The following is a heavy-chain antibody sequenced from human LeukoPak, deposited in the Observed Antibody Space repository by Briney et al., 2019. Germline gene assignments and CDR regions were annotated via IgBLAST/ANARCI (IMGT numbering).Heavy chain of an antibody. V-gene: IGHV1-2*02. CDR2: INPNSGDT. CDR3: ARANFLYCSSTTCLFDY. Sequence: ASVKVSCKASGYTFTDYYMHWVRQAPGQGFEWMGWINPNSGDTNYAQKFQGRVTMTRDTSISTAHMELSMLRSDDTAVYYCARANFLYCSSTTCLFDYWGQGTLVIVSS. CDR1: GYTFTDYY. J-gene: IGHJ4*02. D-gene: IGHD2-2*01.